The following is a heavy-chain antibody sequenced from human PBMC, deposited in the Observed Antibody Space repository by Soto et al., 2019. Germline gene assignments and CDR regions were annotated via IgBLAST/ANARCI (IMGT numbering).Heavy chain of an antibody. D-gene: IGHD3-10*01. V-gene: IGHV3-23*01. CDR3: AKDIGFGELLVQFDF. J-gene: IGHJ4*02. CDR1: GFTFSSYA. CDR2: ISGSGGRT. Sequence: GGSLRLSCVASGFTFSSYAMSWVRQAPGKGLEWVSVISGSGGRTYYADSVKGRFTISKDNYKNTLYLQMNSLRAEDTAVYYCAKDIGFGELLVQFDFWGRGTLVTVSS.